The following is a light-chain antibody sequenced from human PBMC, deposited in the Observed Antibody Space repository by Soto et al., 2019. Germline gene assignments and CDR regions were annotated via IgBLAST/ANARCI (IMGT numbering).Light chain of an antibody. CDR2: AAS. CDR3: QQSDTTRYT. Sequence: DIQMTQSPSSLSASVGDRVTITCRASQSVSSYLNWYQQKPGKAPNHLIYAASSLQSGVPSLFSGRGSGTVFTLTISSLQPEDFATYFCQQSDTTRYTFGQGTKLETK. J-gene: IGKJ2*01. CDR1: QSVSSY. V-gene: IGKV1-39*01.